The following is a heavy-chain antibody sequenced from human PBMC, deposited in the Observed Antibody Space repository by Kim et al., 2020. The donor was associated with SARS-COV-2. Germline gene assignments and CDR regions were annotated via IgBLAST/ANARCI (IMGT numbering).Heavy chain of an antibody. Sequence: SETLSLTCTVSGGSISSGGYYWSWIRQHPGKGLEWIGYIYYSGSTYYNPSLKSRVTISVDTSKNQFSLKLSSVTAADTAVYYCARDRGYSSSFFDYWGQGTLVTVSS. CDR3: ARDRGYSSSFFDY. J-gene: IGHJ4*02. D-gene: IGHD6-13*01. CDR2: IYYSGST. CDR1: GGSISSGGYY. V-gene: IGHV4-31*03.